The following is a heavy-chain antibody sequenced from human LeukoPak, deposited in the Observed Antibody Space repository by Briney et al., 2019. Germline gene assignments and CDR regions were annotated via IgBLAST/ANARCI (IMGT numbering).Heavy chain of an antibody. J-gene: IGHJ4*02. Sequence: GGSLRLSCAASGFTFSSYSMNWVRQAPGKGLEWVSSISSSSSYIYYADSVKGRFTISRDNSKNTLYLQMNSLRAEDTAVYYCAKVSLNLLVVVTAFFDFWGQGTLVTVSS. CDR3: AKVSLNLLVVVTAFFDF. V-gene: IGHV3-21*04. D-gene: IGHD2-21*02. CDR1: GFTFSSYS. CDR2: ISSSSSYI.